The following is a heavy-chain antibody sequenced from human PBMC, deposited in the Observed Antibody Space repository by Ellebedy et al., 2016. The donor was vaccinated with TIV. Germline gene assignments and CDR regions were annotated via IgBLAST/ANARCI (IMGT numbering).Heavy chain of an antibody. Sequence: GESLKISCAASGFTFSSYAMHWVRQAPGKGLEWVAVISYDGSNKYYADSVKGRFTISRDNSKNTLYLQMNSLRAEDTAVYYCARDMGLNRVDTAMVGNFDYWGQGTLVTVSS. V-gene: IGHV3-30-3*01. J-gene: IGHJ4*02. CDR3: ARDMGLNRVDTAMVGNFDY. D-gene: IGHD5-18*01. CDR2: ISYDGSNK. CDR1: GFTFSSYA.